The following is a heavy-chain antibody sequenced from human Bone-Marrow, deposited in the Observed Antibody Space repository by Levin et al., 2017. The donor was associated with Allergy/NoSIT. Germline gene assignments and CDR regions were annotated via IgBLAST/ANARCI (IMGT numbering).Heavy chain of an antibody. V-gene: IGHV3-7*02. CDR1: GFTFSGYW. CDR3: ARYGAWSFEF. CDR2: INRDGGDG. Sequence: GGSLRLSCASSGFTFSGYWMAWVRQAPGKGLEWVANINRDGGDGYYVDSAKGRFTTSRDNARNSLDLQRNSPKVEDTPVYYCARYGAWSFEFWGQGTLVTVSS. D-gene: IGHD2-8*01. J-gene: IGHJ4*02.